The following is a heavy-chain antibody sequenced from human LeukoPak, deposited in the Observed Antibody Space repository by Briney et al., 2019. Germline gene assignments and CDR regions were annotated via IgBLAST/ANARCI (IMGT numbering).Heavy chain of an antibody. D-gene: IGHD6-13*01. Sequence: SETLSLTCAVYGGSFSGHYWSWIRQPPGKGLEWIGEINHSGSTNYNPSLKSRVTISVDTSKNQFSLKLSSVTAADTAVYYCARGERMGSSWYGRRSEKYYMDVWGKGTTVTVSS. CDR1: GGSFSGHY. CDR3: ARGERMGSSWYGRRSEKYYMDV. J-gene: IGHJ6*03. V-gene: IGHV4-34*01. CDR2: INHSGST.